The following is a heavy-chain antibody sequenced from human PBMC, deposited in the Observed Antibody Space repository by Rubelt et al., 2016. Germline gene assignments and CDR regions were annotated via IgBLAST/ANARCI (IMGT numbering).Heavy chain of an antibody. D-gene: IGHD3-10*01. CDR2: IKSKTDGGIT. V-gene: IGHV3-15*07. J-gene: IGHJ6*02. CDR1: GFTFSSAS. CDR3: TTTTYGFFYYYGLDV. Sequence: EVQLVESGGGLVKPGGSLRLSCAASGFTFSSASMNWVRQAPGTGLEWVGRIKSKTDGGITDYAAPVKGRFTISRDDSKNTLYLQMTSLKTEDTAVYYCTTTTYGFFYYYGLDVWGQGTTVTVSS.